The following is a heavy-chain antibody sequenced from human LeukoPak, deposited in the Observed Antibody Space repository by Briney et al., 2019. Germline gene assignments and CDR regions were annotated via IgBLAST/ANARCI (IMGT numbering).Heavy chain of an antibody. J-gene: IGHJ6*02. CDR1: GGSINSYY. Sequence: SSETLSLTCTVSGGSINSYYWSWIRQPPGKGLEWIGYIYYSGSTNYNPSLKSRVTISVDTSKNQFSLKLSSVTAADTAVYYCARSALLEVCSSTSSYVGPTAYGMDVWGQGTTVTVSS. CDR3: ARSALLEVCSSTSSYVGPTAYGMDV. D-gene: IGHD2-2*01. V-gene: IGHV4-59*01. CDR2: IYYSGST.